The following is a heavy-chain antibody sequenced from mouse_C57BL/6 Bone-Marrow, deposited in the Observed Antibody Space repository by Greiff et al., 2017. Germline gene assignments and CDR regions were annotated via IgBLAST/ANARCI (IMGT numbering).Heavy chain of an antibody. J-gene: IGHJ2*01. CDR3: SRNYGSSFFDD. D-gene: IGHD1-1*01. CDR1: GYTFTDYY. Sequence: QVQLQQSGAELVRPGASVKLSCKASGYTFTDYYINWVKQRPGQGLEWIARIYPGSGNTYYNEKFKGKATLTAEKSSSTAYMQLSSLTSEDSAVYFCSRNYGSSFFDDWGQGTTLTVSS. CDR2: IYPGSGNT. V-gene: IGHV1-76*01.